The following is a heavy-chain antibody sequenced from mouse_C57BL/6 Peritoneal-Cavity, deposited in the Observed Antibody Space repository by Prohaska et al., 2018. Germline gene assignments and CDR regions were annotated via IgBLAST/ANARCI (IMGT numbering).Heavy chain of an antibody. CDR2: ISSGSSTI. CDR1: GFTFSDYG. V-gene: IGHV5-17*01. Sequence: EVQLVESGGGLVKPGWSLKLSCAASGFTFSDYGMHWVRQAPEKGLEWVAYISSGSSTIYYAETGKGRVTISRDNAKNTLFLQMTRLRSEDTARYYCARPGTVYAMDYWGQGTSVTVSS. CDR3: ARPGTVYAMDY. J-gene: IGHJ4*01. D-gene: IGHD1-1*02.